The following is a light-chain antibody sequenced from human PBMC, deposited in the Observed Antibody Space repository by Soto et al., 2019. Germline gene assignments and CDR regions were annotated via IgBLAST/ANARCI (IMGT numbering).Light chain of an antibody. J-gene: IGKJ2*01. V-gene: IGKV3-20*01. CDR1: QSVSSSD. CDR3: QQYGGSPLYT. Sequence: EIVLTQSPGTLSLSPGDRATLSCRASQSVSSSDLAWYQQKPGQAPRLLIYGASTRATSIPDRFSGSGSRTDFTLNISRLEPEDFAVYYCQQYGGSPLYTFGQGTKLEIK. CDR2: GAS.